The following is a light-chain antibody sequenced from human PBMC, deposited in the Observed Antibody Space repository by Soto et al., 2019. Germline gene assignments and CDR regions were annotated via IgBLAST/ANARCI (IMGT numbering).Light chain of an antibody. CDR1: QYINTR. V-gene: IGKV3-11*01. Sequence: IVLTQDRGSVSSVPSDRVPLSCRASQYINTRLAWYQHRPGQAPRLLIYQTSIRAAGIPARFSASGTGTEFNLTISDGQPEDFAVYYCHQRQSWPRTFGQGTKVDIK. CDR2: QTS. J-gene: IGKJ1*01. CDR3: HQRQSWPRT.